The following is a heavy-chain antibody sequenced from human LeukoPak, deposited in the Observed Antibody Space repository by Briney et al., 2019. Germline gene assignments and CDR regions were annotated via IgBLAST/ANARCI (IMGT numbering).Heavy chain of an antibody. V-gene: IGHV1-69*05. J-gene: IGHJ4*02. CDR2: IIPIFSTA. CDR1: GGTFSSYA. CDR3: ARVGYYYDSSGYCLGY. D-gene: IGHD3-22*01. Sequence: SVKVSCKASGGTFSSYAISWVRQAPGQGLEWMGGIIPIFSTANYAQKFQGRVTMTRNTSISTAYMELSSLRSEDTAVYYCARVGYYYDSSGYCLGYWGQGTLVTVSS.